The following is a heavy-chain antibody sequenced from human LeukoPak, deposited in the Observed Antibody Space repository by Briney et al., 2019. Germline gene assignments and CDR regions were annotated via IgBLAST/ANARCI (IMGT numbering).Heavy chain of an antibody. CDR1: GGSISSGGYY. V-gene: IGHV4-31*03. CDR3: ARARLGYCSGGSCYSTYYGMDV. Sequence: SETLSLTCTVSGGSISSGGYYWSWIRQHPGKGLEWIGYIYYSGSTYYNPSLKSRVTITVNKYKKQFSLKRSAVTAADTAVYYCARARLGYCSGGSCYSTYYGMDVWGKGTTVTVSS. D-gene: IGHD2-15*01. CDR2: IYYSGST. J-gene: IGHJ6*04.